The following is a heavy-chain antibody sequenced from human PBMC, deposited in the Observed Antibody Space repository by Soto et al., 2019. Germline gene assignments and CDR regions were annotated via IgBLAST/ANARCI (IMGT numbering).Heavy chain of an antibody. D-gene: IGHD3-10*01. CDR3: AEDALIGVDPSCYYFGLDV. CDR2: ISWNSGSR. CDR1: GFTFDDYA. Sequence: GGSLRLSCAASGFTFDDYAMHWGRRAAGKGLEWVSGISWNSGSRGYADSVKGRFTISRDHAKNSLYLQMNSLRAEDTALYYGAEDALIGVDPSCYYFGLDVWCQGPRSPSP. V-gene: IGHV3-9*01. J-gene: IGHJ6*02.